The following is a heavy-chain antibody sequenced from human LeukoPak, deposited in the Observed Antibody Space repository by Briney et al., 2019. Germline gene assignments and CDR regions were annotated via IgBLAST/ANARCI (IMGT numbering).Heavy chain of an antibody. J-gene: IGHJ5*02. CDR1: GFTFSSYA. CDR3: ARDLARYYDFWGGYSWFDP. Sequence: PGRSLRLSCAASGFTFSSYAMHWVRQAPGKGLEWVAVISYDGSNKYYADSVKGRFTISRDNSKNTLYLQMNSLRAEDTAVYYCARDLARYYDFWGGYSWFDPWGQETLVTVSS. D-gene: IGHD3-3*01. CDR2: ISYDGSNK. V-gene: IGHV3-30*01.